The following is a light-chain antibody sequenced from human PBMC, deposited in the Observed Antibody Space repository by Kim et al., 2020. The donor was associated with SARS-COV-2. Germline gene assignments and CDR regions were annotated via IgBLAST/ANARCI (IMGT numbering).Light chain of an antibody. CDR1: QSVSSN. V-gene: IGKV3D-15*03. J-gene: IGKJ2*01. Sequence: EIVMTQSPATLSVSPGERATLSCRASQSVSSNLAWYQQKPGQAPRLLIYGASIRATGIPARFSGSGSGTEFTLTISILQSEDFAVYYCQQYNNWPPHTFGQGTKLEI. CDR3: QQYNNWPPHT. CDR2: GAS.